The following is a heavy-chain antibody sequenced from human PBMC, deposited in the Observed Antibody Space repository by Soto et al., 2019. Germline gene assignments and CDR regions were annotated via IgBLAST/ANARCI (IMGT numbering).Heavy chain of an antibody. Sequence: ASVKVSCKVSGYTLTELSMHWVRQAPGKGLEWMGGFDPEDGETIYAQKFQGRVTMTEDTSTDTAYMELSSLRSEDTAVYYCATVKGYCSGGSCTRAYLDWYSDLWGRGTLVTVYS. CDR1: GYTLTELS. CDR3: ATVKGYCSGGSCTRAYLDWYSDL. J-gene: IGHJ2*01. D-gene: IGHD2-15*01. V-gene: IGHV1-24*01. CDR2: FDPEDGET.